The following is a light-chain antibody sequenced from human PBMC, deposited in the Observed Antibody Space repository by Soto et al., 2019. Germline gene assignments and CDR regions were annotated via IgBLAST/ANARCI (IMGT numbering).Light chain of an antibody. CDR1: QSISSN. V-gene: IGKV3-15*01. CDR2: GAS. J-gene: IGKJ5*01. Sequence: EIVMTQSPATLSVSPGERATLSCRASQSISSNLGWYQQRPGQAPRLLIYGASTRATGIPARFSGSGSGTEFTLTISSLQSEDFEVYYCQQYNTWRSITFGQGTRLEIK. CDR3: QQYNTWRSIT.